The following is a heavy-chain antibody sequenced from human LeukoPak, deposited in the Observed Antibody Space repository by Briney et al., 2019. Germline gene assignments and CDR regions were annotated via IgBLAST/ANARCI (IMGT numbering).Heavy chain of an antibody. J-gene: IGHJ4*02. CDR1: GGSISSGDYY. CDR3: ARVDDSSGYYPYYFDY. V-gene: IGHV4-30-4*08. Sequence: PSETLSLTCTVSGGSISSGDYYWSWICQPPGKGLEWIGYIYYSGSTYYNPSLKSRVTISVDTSKNQFSLKLSSVTAADTAVYYCARVDDSSGYYPYYFDYWGQGTLVTVSS. CDR2: IYYSGST. D-gene: IGHD3-22*01.